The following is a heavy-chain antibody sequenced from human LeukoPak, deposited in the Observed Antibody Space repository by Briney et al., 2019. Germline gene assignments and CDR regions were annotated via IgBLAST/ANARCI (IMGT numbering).Heavy chain of an antibody. J-gene: IGHJ4*02. V-gene: IGHV3-30*18. D-gene: IGHD3-22*01. Sequence: GRSLRLSCAASGFTFSNFGMHWVRQAPGKGLEWVAVISYDGKNEYYTDSVKGRFTISRDNAKNTLYLQMNSLRAEDTAVYYCAKIDYYDGSGVDYWGQGTLVTVSS. CDR1: GFTFSNFG. CDR2: ISYDGKNE. CDR3: AKIDYYDGSGVDY.